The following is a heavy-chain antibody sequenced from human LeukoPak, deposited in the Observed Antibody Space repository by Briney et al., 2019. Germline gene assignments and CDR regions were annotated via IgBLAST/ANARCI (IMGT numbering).Heavy chain of an antibody. J-gene: IGHJ5*02. V-gene: IGHV1-69*13. CDR3: ARLWYSSGSSQGWFDP. CDR1: GGTFSSYA. D-gene: IGHD6-19*01. CDR2: IIPIFGTA. Sequence: SVKVSCKASGGTFSSYAISWVRQAPGQGLERMGGIIPIFGTANYAQKFQGRVTITADESTSTAYMELSSLRSEDTAVYYCARLWYSSGSSQGWFDPWGQGTLVTVSS.